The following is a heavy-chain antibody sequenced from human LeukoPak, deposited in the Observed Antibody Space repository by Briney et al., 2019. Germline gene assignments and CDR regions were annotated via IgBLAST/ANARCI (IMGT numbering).Heavy chain of an antibody. Sequence: PGRSLRLSCAASGFTFDDYAKHWVRQAPGKGLEWVSGISWSSGSIGYADSVKGRFTISRDNAKNSLYLQMNSLRAEDTALYYCAKDKYSSSSGLFDYWGQGTLVTVSS. CDR3: AKDKYSSSSGLFDY. D-gene: IGHD6-6*01. CDR1: GFTFDDYA. V-gene: IGHV3-9*01. J-gene: IGHJ4*02. CDR2: ISWSSGSI.